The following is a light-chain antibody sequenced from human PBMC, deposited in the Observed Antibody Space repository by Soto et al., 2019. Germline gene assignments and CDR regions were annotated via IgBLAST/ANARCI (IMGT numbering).Light chain of an antibody. CDR3: QQSYSSPPLT. CDR1: QSISSY. J-gene: IGKJ4*01. Sequence: DIPMTQSPSSLSASVGDRVTIICRASQSISSYLNWYQQKPGKAPKFLIYAASTLESGVPSRFSGRGSGTNFTLTISSLQPEDFGTYYCQQSYSSPPLTFGGGTKVEIK. V-gene: IGKV1-39*01. CDR2: AAS.